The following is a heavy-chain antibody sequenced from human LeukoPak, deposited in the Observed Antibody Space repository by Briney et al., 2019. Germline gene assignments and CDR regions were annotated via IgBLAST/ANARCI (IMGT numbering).Heavy chain of an antibody. D-gene: IGHD1-26*01. CDR3: ASYSGGYAYYGY. V-gene: IGHV4-4*07. CDR1: GGSISSYY. J-gene: IGHJ4*02. CDR2: IYPSGST. Sequence: SETLSLTCPVSGGSISSYYWSWLRQPAGKGLEWIGRIYPSGSTNYNPSLKGRVTMSVDTSKNQFSLKLSSVTAADTAVYYCASYSGGYAYYGYWGRGTLVTVSS.